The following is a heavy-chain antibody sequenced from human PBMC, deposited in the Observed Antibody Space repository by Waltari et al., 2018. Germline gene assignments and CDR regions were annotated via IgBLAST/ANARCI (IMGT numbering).Heavy chain of an antibody. CDR2: ISGDSATM. CDR1: GFTFSAYS. J-gene: IGHJ6*03. Sequence: EVQLVESGGGLVQPGGSLRLSWSASGFTFSAYSVGWVRHAPGKGLEWVSHISGDSATMYYAGSVKGRFSISRDNTKNSLYLQMKSLRAEDSAVYYCVRGLGEMATNPYFYYYMDVWGKGTTVTVSS. D-gene: IGHD5-12*01. CDR3: VRGLGEMATNPYFYYYMDV. V-gene: IGHV3-48*04.